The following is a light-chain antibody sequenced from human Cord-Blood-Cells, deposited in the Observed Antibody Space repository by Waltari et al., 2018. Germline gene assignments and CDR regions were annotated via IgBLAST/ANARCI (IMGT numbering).Light chain of an antibody. CDR2: WAS. Sequence: DIVMTQSPDSLAVSLGERATINCKSTRSVLYSSNNKNYLAWYQQKPGQPPKLLIYWASTLESGVPDRFSGSGSGTDFTLTISSLQAEDVAVYYCQQYYSTPQTFGQGTKVEIK. CDR3: QQYYSTPQT. CDR1: RSVLYSSNNKNY. J-gene: IGKJ1*01. V-gene: IGKV4-1*01.